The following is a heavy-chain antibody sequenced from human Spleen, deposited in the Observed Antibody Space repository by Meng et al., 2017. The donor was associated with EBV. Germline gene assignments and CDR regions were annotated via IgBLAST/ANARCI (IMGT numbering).Heavy chain of an antibody. J-gene: IGHJ4*02. D-gene: IGHD6-19*01. CDR2: INPNSGGT. Sequence: HGPLVKCGGEGKKPACSAKGSCKATESTFTGYHMHWVRQDPGQGLEWMGRINPNSGGTNDAQKFQGRVTMTRDTSISTAYMELSRLRSDDTAVYYCARWAVAEGYDYWGQGTLVTVSS. CDR3: ARWAVAEGYDY. V-gene: IGHV1-2*06. CDR1: ESTFTGYH.